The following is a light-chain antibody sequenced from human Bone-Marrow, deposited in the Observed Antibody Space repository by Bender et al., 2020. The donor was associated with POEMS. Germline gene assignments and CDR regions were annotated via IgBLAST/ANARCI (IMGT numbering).Light chain of an antibody. V-gene: IGLV3-21*02. CDR3: QVWDSSSDHYV. CDR2: EDS. J-gene: IGLJ1*01. Sequence: YVLTQPPSVSVAPGQTARITCGGDDIGSKSVHWYQQKAGQAPVLVVYEDSGRPSGIPERFSGSNSGNTATLTISRVEAGDEADYSCQVWDSSSDHYVFGTGTKVTVL. CDR1: DIGSKS.